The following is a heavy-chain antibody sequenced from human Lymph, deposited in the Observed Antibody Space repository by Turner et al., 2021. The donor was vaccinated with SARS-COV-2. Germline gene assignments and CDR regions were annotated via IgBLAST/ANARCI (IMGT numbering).Heavy chain of an antibody. J-gene: IGHJ6*02. Sequence: QVQLVESGGGVVPPGRCLRLSCPASGFIISTYAIHWVRQAAGKGLEWVAVISYDGSNIYYADSVKGRFTISRDNTKNTLDLHMNSLIAEDTAVYYCARYGSGGYFYYGLDVWGQGTTVTVSS. V-gene: IGHV3-30*04. CDR1: GFIISTYA. D-gene: IGHD3-10*01. CDR2: ISYDGSNI. CDR3: ARYGSGGYFYYGLDV.